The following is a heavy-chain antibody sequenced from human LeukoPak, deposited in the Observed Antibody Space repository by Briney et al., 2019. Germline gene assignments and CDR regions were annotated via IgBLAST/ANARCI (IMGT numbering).Heavy chain of an antibody. CDR1: GFTFDDYG. D-gene: IGHD3-22*01. Sequence: GGSLRLSCAASGFTFDDYGMSWVRQAPGKGLEWVSGINWNGGSTGYADSVKGRFTISRDNAKNSLYLQMNSLRAEDKALYYCARSYYYDSSGYSRPFDYWGQGTLVTVSS. J-gene: IGHJ4*02. CDR3: ARSYYYDSSGYSRPFDY. CDR2: INWNGGST. V-gene: IGHV3-20*04.